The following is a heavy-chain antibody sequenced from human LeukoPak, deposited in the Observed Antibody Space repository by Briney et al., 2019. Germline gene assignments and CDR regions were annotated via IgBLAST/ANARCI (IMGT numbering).Heavy chain of an antibody. V-gene: IGHV4-34*01. CDR3: ARGLIPYDY. CDR1: GGSFSGYY. D-gene: IGHD2-21*01. J-gene: IGHJ4*02. Sequence: SETLSLTCAVYGGSFSGYYWSWIRQPPGKGLEWIGEINHSGSTNYNPPLKSRVTISVDTSKNQFSLKLSSVTAADTAVYYCARGLIPYDYWGQGTLVTVSS. CDR2: INHSGST.